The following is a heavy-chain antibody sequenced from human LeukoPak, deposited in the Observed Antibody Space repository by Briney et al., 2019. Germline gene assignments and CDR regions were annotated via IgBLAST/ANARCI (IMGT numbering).Heavy chain of an antibody. D-gene: IGHD3-9*01. CDR3: ARDRPLYDILTGYYRSNYYFDY. J-gene: IGHJ4*02. Sequence: VKVSCKASGYTFTSYGISWVRQAPGQGLEWMGWISAYNGNTNYAQKLQGRVTMTTDTSASTAYMELRSLRSDDTAVYYCARDRPLYDILTGYYRSNYYFDYWGQGTLVTVSS. V-gene: IGHV1-18*01. CDR1: GYTFTSYG. CDR2: ISAYNGNT.